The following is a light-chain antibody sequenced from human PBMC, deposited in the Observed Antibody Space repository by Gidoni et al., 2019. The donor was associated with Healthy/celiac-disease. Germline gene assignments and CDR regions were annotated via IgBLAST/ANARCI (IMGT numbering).Light chain of an antibody. Sequence: QSVLTQPPSVSGAPGQRVTISCTGSSSNIGAGYDVHWYQQLPGTAPKLLIYGNSNRPSGVPDRFSGSKSGTSASLAITGLQAEDEADYYCQSYDSSLSGVFGGGTKLXVX. CDR2: GNS. CDR1: SSNIGAGYD. J-gene: IGLJ2*01. V-gene: IGLV1-40*01. CDR3: QSYDSSLSGV.